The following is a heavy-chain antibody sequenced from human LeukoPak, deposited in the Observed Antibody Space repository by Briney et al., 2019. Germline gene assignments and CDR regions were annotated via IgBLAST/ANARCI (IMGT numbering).Heavy chain of an antibody. Sequence: ASVKVSCKASGYTFTRYDISWMRQATGQGLEWMGWLNPNSGNTGYAQNFQGRVTMTRDTSTSTAYMELTSLRSDDTAVYYCARGGLRTTMIPPFGMDVWGQGTTVTVSS. V-gene: IGHV1-8*01. J-gene: IGHJ6*02. D-gene: IGHD4-17*01. CDR1: GYTFTRYD. CDR2: LNPNSGNT. CDR3: ARGGLRTTMIPPFGMDV.